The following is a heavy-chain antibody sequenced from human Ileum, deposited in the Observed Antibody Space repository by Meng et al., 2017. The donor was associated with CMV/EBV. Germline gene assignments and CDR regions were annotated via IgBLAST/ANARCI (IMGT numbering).Heavy chain of an antibody. CDR3: AKGGRGGNDGLDI. D-gene: IGHD3-16*01. CDR2: IGYDGRNK. J-gene: IGHJ3*02. V-gene: IGHV3-30*02. Sequence: GESLKISCAASEFTFSSFSMHWVRHAPGKGLEWVAYIGYDGRNKYYGDSAKGRLVISRDNADYQLYLQMNSLRVEDTAVYFCAKGGRGGNDGLDIWGQGTLVTVSS. CDR1: EFTFSSFS.